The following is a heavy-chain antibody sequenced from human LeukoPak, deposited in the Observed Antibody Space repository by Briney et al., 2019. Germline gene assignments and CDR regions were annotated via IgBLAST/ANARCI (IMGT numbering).Heavy chain of an antibody. D-gene: IGHD2-15*01. Sequence: PGGSLRLSCSTSGFTFSSYAMHWVRQAPGKGLEYVSAISSNGGSTYYADSVKGRFTISRDNSKNTLYLQMSSLRAEDTAVYYCVKSVAGLSGFDPWGQGTLVTVSS. CDR2: ISSNGGST. J-gene: IGHJ5*02. CDR1: GFTFSSYA. V-gene: IGHV3-64D*06. CDR3: VKSVAGLSGFDP.